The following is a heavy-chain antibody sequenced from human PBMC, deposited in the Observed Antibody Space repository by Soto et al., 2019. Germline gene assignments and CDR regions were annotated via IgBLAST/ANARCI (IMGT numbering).Heavy chain of an antibody. CDR3: ARGGTRGYCSSTSCHQRAFDI. CDR2: ISSSGSTI. Sequence: PGGSLRLSCAASGFTFSSYEMNRVRQAPGKGLEWVSYISSSGSTIYYADSVKGRFTISRDNAKNSLYLQMNSLRAEDTAVYYCARGGTRGYCSSTSCHQRAFDIWGQGTMVTVSS. V-gene: IGHV3-48*03. D-gene: IGHD2-2*01. J-gene: IGHJ3*02. CDR1: GFTFSSYE.